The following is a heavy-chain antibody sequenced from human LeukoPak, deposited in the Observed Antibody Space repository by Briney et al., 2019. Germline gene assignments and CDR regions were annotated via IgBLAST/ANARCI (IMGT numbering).Heavy chain of an antibody. V-gene: IGHV3-21*01. J-gene: IGHJ4*02. Sequence: PGGSLRLSCAASGFTFSSYCMDWVRQTPGKGLEWVSSISSSSSYIYYADSVKGRFTISRDNSKNTLYLQMNSLRAEDTAVYYCAGGPSGYHNTGGQGTLVTVSS. CDR2: ISSSSSYI. CDR3: AGGPSGYHNT. D-gene: IGHD5-12*01. CDR1: GFTFSSYC.